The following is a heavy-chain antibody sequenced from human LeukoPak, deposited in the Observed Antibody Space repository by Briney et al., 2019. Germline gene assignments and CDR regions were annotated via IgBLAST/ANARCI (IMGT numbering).Heavy chain of an antibody. CDR3: ARGGELLYYYYGMDV. V-gene: IGHV3-74*01. D-gene: IGHD1-26*01. Sequence: PGGSLRLSCAASGFTFSSYWMHWVRQAPGKGLVWVSRINSDGSSTSYADSVKGRFTISRDNAKNTLYLQMNSLRAEDTAVYYCARGGELLYYYYGMDVWGQGTTVTVSS. J-gene: IGHJ6*02. CDR1: GFTFSSYW. CDR2: INSDGSST.